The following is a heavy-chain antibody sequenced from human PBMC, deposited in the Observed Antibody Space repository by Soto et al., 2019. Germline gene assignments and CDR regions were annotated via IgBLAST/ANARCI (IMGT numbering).Heavy chain of an antibody. Sequence: GGSLRLSCAASGFTFSNAWMSWVRQAPGKGLEWVGRIKSKTEGGTTGYAAPVKGRFTVSRDDSKNTLYLQMNRLKTGDTAVDYCTTGLHCSGGSRYVRGFDTWGQGTMVTVSS. D-gene: IGHD2-15*01. J-gene: IGHJ3*02. CDR1: GFTFSNAW. CDR2: IKSKTEGGTT. V-gene: IGHV3-15*01. CDR3: TTGLHCSGGSRYVRGFDT.